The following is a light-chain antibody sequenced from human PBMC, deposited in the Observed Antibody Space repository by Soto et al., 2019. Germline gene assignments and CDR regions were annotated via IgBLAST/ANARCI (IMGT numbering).Light chain of an antibody. CDR3: QQYNSYSPKT. CDR2: GAS. J-gene: IGKJ1*01. Sequence: EIVMTQSPATLSVSPGERATLSCRASQSVSSNLAWYQQKPGQAPRLLTYGASTRATGIPARFSGSGSGTEFTLTISSLQPDDFATYYCQQYNSYSPKTFGQGTKVDIK. V-gene: IGKV3-15*01. CDR1: QSVSSN.